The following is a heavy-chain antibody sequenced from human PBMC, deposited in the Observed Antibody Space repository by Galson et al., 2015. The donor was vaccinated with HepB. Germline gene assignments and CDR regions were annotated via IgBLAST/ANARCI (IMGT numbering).Heavy chain of an antibody. D-gene: IGHD2-15*01. CDR3: AREGCSGGSCYYYFDY. Sequence: SVKVSCKASGYTFTSYAMNWVRQAPGQGLEWMGWINTNAGNPTYAQGFTGRFVFSLDTSVSTAYLQISSLKAEDTAVYYCAREGCSGGSCYYYFDYWGQGTLVTVSS. CDR1: GYTFTSYA. CDR2: INTNAGNP. V-gene: IGHV7-4-1*02. J-gene: IGHJ4*02.